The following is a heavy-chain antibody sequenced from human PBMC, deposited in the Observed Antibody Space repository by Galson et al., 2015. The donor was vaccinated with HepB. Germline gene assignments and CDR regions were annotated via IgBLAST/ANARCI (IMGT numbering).Heavy chain of an antibody. J-gene: IGHJ5*02. V-gene: IGHV3-7*01. CDR1: GFTYNNYW. CDR3: ARGLRGGLGGRLEL. Sequence: SLRLSCAVSGFTYNNYWMSWVRQAPGRGLEWVANIKQDGSEKYYVDSVEGRFTVSRDNAKKTLYLDMNALTAADTAVYFCARGLRGGLGGRLELWGQGALVTVSS. D-gene: IGHD3-16*01. CDR2: IKQDGSEK.